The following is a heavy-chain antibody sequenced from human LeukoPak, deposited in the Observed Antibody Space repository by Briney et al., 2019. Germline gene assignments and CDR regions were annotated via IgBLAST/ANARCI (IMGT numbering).Heavy chain of an antibody. V-gene: IGHV4-59*01. CDR1: GFTFSNAW. J-gene: IGHJ2*01. CDR2: IYYSGST. D-gene: IGHD3-3*01. Sequence: PGGSLRLSCAASGFTFSNAWMSWVRQAPGKGLEWIGSIYYSGSTDYNPSLKSRVIISVDTSKNQFSLSLISVTAADTAVYYCARDGVSALNLYSDLWGRGTLVTVSS. CDR3: ARDGVSALNLYSDL.